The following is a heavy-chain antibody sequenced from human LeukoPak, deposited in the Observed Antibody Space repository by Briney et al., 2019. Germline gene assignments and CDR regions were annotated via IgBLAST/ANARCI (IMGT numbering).Heavy chain of an antibody. CDR1: GGSISSSSYY. D-gene: IGHD1-1*01. V-gene: IGHV4-39*07. Sequence: PSETLSLTCTVSGGSISSSSYYWGWIRQPPGKGLEWIGSIYYSGSTYYNPSLKSRVTISVDTSKNQFSLKLSSVTAADTAVYYCARDLEGHYWGQGTLVTVSS. CDR3: ARDLEGHY. CDR2: IYYSGST. J-gene: IGHJ4*02.